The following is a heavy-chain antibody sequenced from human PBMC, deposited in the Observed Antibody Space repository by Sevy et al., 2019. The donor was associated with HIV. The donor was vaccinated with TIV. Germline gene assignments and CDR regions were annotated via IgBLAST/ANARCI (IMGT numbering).Heavy chain of an antibody. V-gene: IGHV3-30-3*01. CDR2: ISYDGTNK. Sequence: GGSLRLSCAASGFTFSSYAMHWVRQAPGKGLEWVAVISYDGTNKYYADSVKGRFTISRDNSKTILYVQMNSLRGEDTAVYYCARVQHDYAVNVRTGWFDPWGQGTLVTVSS. D-gene: IGHD3-16*01. CDR1: GFTFSSYA. J-gene: IGHJ5*02. CDR3: ARVQHDYAVNVRTGWFDP.